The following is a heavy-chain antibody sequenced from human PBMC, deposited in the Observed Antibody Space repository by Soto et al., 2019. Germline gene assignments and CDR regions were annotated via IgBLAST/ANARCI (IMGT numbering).Heavy chain of an antibody. D-gene: IGHD6-19*01. J-gene: IGHJ4*02. V-gene: IGHV1-18*04. CDR3: ARERLNTGWYGFDY. CDR1: GYTFANFD. Sequence: VASVKVSCKTSGYTFANFDFSWVRQARGQGLEWMGWVSNRNGVTNYAENFRDRVTISTDTSTNTVYMELRSLRSDDTAVYFCARERLNTGWYGFDYWGQGTQVTVSS. CDR2: VSNRNGVT.